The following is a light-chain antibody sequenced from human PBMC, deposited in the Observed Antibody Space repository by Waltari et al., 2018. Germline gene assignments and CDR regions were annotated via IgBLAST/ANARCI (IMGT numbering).Light chain of an antibody. V-gene: IGKV3-11*01. J-gene: IGKJ4*01. CDR3: QQRSSWPLT. Sequence: EILLTQSPATLSLSPGERATLSCRASQSVSRYLAWYQQKPGQAPRLLIYDASKRATGIPARISGSGSGTDFTLTISSLEPEDVAVYYCQQRSSWPLTFGGGTKVEIK. CDR1: QSVSRY. CDR2: DAS.